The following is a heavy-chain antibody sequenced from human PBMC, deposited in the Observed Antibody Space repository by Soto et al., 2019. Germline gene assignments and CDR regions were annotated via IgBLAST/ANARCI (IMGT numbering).Heavy chain of an antibody. V-gene: IGHV4-30-4*01. D-gene: IGHD1-7*01. CDR3: DRAPPGVTGTTFDY. CDR1: GGSISSGDYY. Sequence: SETLSLTCTVSGGSISSGDYYCSWIRQPPGKGLEWIGYIYYSGSTYYNPSLKSRVTISVDTSKSQLSLKLSSVTAADTAVYYRDRAPPGVTGTTFDYWGQGTLVTGSS. J-gene: IGHJ4*02. CDR2: IYYSGST.